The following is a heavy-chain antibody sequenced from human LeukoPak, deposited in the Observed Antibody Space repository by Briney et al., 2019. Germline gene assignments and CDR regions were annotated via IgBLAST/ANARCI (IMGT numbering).Heavy chain of an antibody. CDR3: AREPYGDYRAHDAFDI. V-gene: IGHV3-48*02. J-gene: IGHJ3*02. D-gene: IGHD4-17*01. CDR1: GFTFSIYN. Sequence: PGGSLRLFCAASGFTFSIYNMNGVRQARGKGLEWGLYITSRSSSRSSTVYYAHNGKGRFTIHRDNAKNSLSLQMKSLRDDDTAVYYCAREPYGDYRAHDAFDIWGQGTLVTVSS. CDR2: ITSRSSSRSSTV.